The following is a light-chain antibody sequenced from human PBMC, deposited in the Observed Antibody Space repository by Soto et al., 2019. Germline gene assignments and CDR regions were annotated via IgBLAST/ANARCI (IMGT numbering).Light chain of an antibody. CDR1: XXDVXGYXY. V-gene: IGLV2-8*01. Sequence: QSALTQPSSSSGSPGQSLTISCTGXXXDVXGYXYVSWYQQLPGKAPKLVMHGVTKRPSGVADRFSGSKSGSTGSLTVSGLHADDEAEYYCASYAGTKILVFGRGTKVTVL. CDR2: GVT. J-gene: IGLJ1*01. CDR3: ASYAGTKILV.